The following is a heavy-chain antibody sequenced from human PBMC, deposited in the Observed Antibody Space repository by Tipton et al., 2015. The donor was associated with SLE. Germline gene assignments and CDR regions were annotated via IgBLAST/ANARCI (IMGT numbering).Heavy chain of an antibody. V-gene: IGHV3-48*01. CDR3: ASLVVVPAATGDY. J-gene: IGHJ4*02. CDR2: ISSSSSTI. Sequence: SLRLSCAASGFTFSSYSMNWVRQAPGKGLEWVSYISSSSSTIYYADSVKGRFTISRDNAKNSLYLQMNSLRAEDTAVYYCASLVVVPAATGDYWGQGPLVTVSS. CDR1: GFTFSSYS. D-gene: IGHD2-2*01.